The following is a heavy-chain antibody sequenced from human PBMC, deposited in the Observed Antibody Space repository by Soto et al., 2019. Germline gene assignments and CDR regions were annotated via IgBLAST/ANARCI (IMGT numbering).Heavy chain of an antibody. D-gene: IGHD2-15*01. Sequence: EVQLVESGGGLVKPGGSLGLSCAASGFSFSNAWMNWVRQAPGKGLEWVGRIKRKIDGEATDYAGPVKGRFTVFRDDSKSALYLHMNSLKGDDTAVYYCTTGSVEGVWGQGTTVTVS. CDR2: IKRKIDGEAT. CDR1: GFSFSNAW. J-gene: IGHJ6*02. CDR3: TTGSVEGV. V-gene: IGHV3-15*07.